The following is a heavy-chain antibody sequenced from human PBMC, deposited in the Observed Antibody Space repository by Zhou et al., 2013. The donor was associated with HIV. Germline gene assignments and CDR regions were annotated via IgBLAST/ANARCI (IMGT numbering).Heavy chain of an antibody. CDR3: ARYCSGGSCYWGPYYYYGMDV. CDR1: GFTFSSYW. D-gene: IGHD2-15*01. Sequence: EVQLVESGGGLVQPGGSLRLSCAASGFTFSSYWMSWVRQAPGKGLEWVANIKQDGSEKYYVDSVKGRFTISRDNAKNSLYLQMNSLRAEDTAVYYCARYCSGGSCYWGPYYYYGMDVWGQGPLSPSP. J-gene: IGHJ6*02. V-gene: IGHV3-7*01. CDR2: IKQDGSEK.